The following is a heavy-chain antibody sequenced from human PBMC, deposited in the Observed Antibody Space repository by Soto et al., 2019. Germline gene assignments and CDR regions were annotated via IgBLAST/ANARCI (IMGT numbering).Heavy chain of an antibody. CDR1: GYTFIDYF. CDR2: INPSDHNT. D-gene: IGHD6-13*01. CDR3: ARGTSWD. V-gene: IGHV1-46*01. Sequence: QVQLEQSGAEVKKPGASVKVSCKASGYTFIDYFIHWVRQAPGQGLEWMATINPSDHNTRYAQKFQGRVILTTDTSTSTVYMDLNNLRSDDTAFYFCARGTSWDWGQGSLVTVSS. J-gene: IGHJ1*01.